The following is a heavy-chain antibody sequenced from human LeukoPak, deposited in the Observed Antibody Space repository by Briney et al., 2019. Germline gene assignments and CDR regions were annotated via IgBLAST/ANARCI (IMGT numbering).Heavy chain of an antibody. CDR2: IGSSGTYI. Sequence: GGSPRLSCAASGFIFSDYGMTWVRQAPGKGLEWVSSIGSSGTYIYYADSVKGRFTISRDNAKNSLYLQMNSLRVEDTAVYFCARGFSSSWYSPDYWGQGTLITVSA. J-gene: IGHJ4*02. CDR3: ARGFSSSWYSPDY. D-gene: IGHD6-13*01. V-gene: IGHV3-21*06. CDR1: GFIFSDYG.